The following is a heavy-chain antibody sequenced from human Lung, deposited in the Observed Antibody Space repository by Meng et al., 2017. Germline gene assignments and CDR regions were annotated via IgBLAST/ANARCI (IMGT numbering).Heavy chain of an antibody. CDR3: ARGPTTMAHDFDY. CDR1: GGSFSDYY. V-gene: IGHV4-34*01. D-gene: IGHD4-11*01. J-gene: IGHJ4*02. Sequence: QGQPQQGGAGLLKPSATLSLTCVVSGGSFSDYYWSWIRQPPGKGLEWIGEINHSGSTNYNPSLESRATISVDTSQNNLSLKLSSVTAADSAVYYCARGPTTMAHDFDYWGQGTLVTVSS. CDR2: INHSGST.